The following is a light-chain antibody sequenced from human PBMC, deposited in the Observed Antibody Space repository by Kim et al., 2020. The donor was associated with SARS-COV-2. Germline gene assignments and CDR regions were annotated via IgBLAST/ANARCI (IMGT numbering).Light chain of an antibody. Sequence: PASISCRSCQSLVYSEGDIYLNWFHQRPGQSPRRLIYKVSNRDSGVPDRFSDGGSGSDFTLQCSRVGAEDVGVYYCMQGTHWRFSFGPGDKVDIK. J-gene: IGKJ3*01. CDR1: QSLVYSEGDIY. V-gene: IGKV2-30*01. CDR3: MQGTHWRFS. CDR2: KVS.